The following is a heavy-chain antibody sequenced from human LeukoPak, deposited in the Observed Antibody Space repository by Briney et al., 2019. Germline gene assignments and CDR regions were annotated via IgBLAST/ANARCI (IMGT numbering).Heavy chain of an antibody. CDR2: IDYSGST. D-gene: IGHD3-22*01. CDR3: ARAPRYYDSSGPRYFQH. Sequence: SETLSLTCTVSGGSISSGGYYWSWLRQHPGKGLEWIGYIDYSGSTYYNPSLKSRVTISVDTSKNQFSLKLSSVTAADTAVYYCARAPRYYDSSGPRYFQHWGQGTLVTVSS. CDR1: GGSISSGGYY. J-gene: IGHJ1*01. V-gene: IGHV4-31*03.